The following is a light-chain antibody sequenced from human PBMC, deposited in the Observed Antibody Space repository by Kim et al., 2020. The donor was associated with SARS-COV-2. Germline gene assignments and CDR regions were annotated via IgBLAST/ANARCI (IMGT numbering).Light chain of an antibody. V-gene: IGLV2-8*01. J-gene: IGLJ2*01. CDR2: EVI. Sequence: QSVTISCTGVNRDLTSCNCVSWYQQHPGKAPKLIIYEVIHRPSGVPARFSGSKSGHTASLTVSGLQPEDEAYYYCTSYAGSDNPVVFGGGTQLTVL. CDR1: NRDLTSCNC. CDR3: TSYAGSDNPVV.